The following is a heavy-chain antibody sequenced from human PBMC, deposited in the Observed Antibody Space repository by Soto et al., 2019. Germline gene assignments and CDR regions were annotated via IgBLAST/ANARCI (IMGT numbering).Heavy chain of an antibody. Sequence: SDTLSLTCAVYGGSFSGSYWSWIRQPPGKGLEWIGEINHSGSTNYKSSLKSRVTISVDTSKNQFSLKLNSVTAADTAVYYCARQRDPRALFARTPGMDVWGQVTTVTLSS. D-gene: IGHD1-1*01. J-gene: IGHJ6*02. CDR3: ARQRDPRALFARTPGMDV. CDR1: GGSFSGSY. CDR2: INHSGST. V-gene: IGHV4-34*01.